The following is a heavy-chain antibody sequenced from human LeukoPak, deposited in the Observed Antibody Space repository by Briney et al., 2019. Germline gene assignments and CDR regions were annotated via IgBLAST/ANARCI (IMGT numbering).Heavy chain of an antibody. CDR2: IYYSGST. CDR1: GGSISSYY. Sequence: SETLSLTCTVSGGSISSYYWSWIRQPPGKGLEWIGYIYYSGSTNYNPSLKSRVTISVDTSKNQFSLKLSSVTAADTAVYYCAIYDSSGYQDEYFQHWGQGTLVTVSS. D-gene: IGHD3-22*01. V-gene: IGHV4-59*08. J-gene: IGHJ1*01. CDR3: AIYDSSGYQDEYFQH.